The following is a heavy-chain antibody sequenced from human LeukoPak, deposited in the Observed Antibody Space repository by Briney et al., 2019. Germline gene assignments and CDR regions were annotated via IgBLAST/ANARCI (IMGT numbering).Heavy chain of an antibody. CDR3: ARDMTTVTTSFEAFDI. CDR1: GGTFSSYA. J-gene: IGHJ3*02. D-gene: IGHD4-17*01. V-gene: IGHV1-69*06. CDR2: IIPIFGTA. Sequence: SVKVSCKASGGTFSSYAISWVRQAPGQGLEWMGGIIPIFGTANYAQKFQGRVTITADKSTSTAYMELSSLRSEDTAVYYCARDMTTVTTSFEAFDIWGQGTMVTVSS.